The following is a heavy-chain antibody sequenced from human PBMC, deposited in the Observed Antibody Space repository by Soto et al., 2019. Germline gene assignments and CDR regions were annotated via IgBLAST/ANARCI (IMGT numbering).Heavy chain of an antibody. CDR3: ARASDLRHCSSDRCYRDNCFEP. CDR2: INPNSGAT. J-gene: IGHJ5*02. Sequence: ASVKVSCKASGYSFTVYYIHWVRQAPGQGLEWMGWINPNSGATNYEQKFRGWVTMTRDTSSNTAYMELSRLRSDDTAVYYCARASDLRHCSSDRCYRDNCFEPWGQGTLVTVSS. V-gene: IGHV1-2*04. CDR1: GYSFTVYY. D-gene: IGHD2-15*01.